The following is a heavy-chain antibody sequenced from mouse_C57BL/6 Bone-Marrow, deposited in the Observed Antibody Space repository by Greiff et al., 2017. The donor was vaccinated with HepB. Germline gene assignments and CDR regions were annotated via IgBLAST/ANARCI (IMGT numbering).Heavy chain of an antibody. J-gene: IGHJ2*01. CDR3: ARSSITTVVAKYYFDY. V-gene: IGHV1-55*01. Sequence: QVQLQQPGAELVKPGASVKMSCKASGYTFTSYWITWVKQRPGQGLGWIGDIYPGSGSTNYNEKFKSKATLTVDTSSSTAYMQLSSLTSEDSAVYYCARSSITTVVAKYYFDYWGQGTTLTVSS. CDR2: IYPGSGST. CDR1: GYTFTSYW. D-gene: IGHD1-1*01.